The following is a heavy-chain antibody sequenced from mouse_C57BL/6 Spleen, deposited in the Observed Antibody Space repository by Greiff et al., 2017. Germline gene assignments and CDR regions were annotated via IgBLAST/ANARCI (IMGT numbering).Heavy chain of an antibody. CDR2: FYPGSGSI. CDR3: ARHEGETAQAAWFAY. CDR1: GYTFTEYT. Sequence: VQVVESGAELVKPGASVKLSCKASGYTFTEYTIHWVKQRSGQGLEWIGWFYPGSGSIKYNEKFKDKATLTADKSSSTVYMELSRLTSEDSAVYFCARHEGETAQAAWFAYWGQGTLVTVSA. V-gene: IGHV1-62-2*01. D-gene: IGHD3-2*02. J-gene: IGHJ3*01.